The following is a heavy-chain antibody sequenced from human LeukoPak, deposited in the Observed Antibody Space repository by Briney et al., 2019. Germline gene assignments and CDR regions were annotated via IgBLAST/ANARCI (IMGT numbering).Heavy chain of an antibody. CDR1: GFTFSSYW. V-gene: IGHV3-74*01. CDR3: VRWGVWGSHRPLDY. D-gene: IGHD3-16*02. J-gene: IGHJ4*02. Sequence: GGSLRLSCAASGFTFSSYWMHWVRQAPGKGLVWVSRINSDGSSRSYADSVKGRLTISRDNAKNTLYLEMNSLRAEDTAVYYSVRWGVWGSHRPLDYWGQGTLDIVSS. CDR2: INSDGSSR.